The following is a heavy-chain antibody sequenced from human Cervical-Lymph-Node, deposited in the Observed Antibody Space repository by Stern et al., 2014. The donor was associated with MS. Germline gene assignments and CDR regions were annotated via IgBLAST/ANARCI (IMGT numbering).Heavy chain of an antibody. CDR3: ARITVVPGRSEYWFDP. J-gene: IGHJ5*02. Sequence: QVTLRESGPALVKPTQTLTLTCTFSGFSLSTSGMRVSWIRQPPGKALEWLAYIDWDDDKFYSTSLRTRLTISKDTSKNQVVLTMTNMDPVDTATYYCARITVVPGRSEYWFDPWGQGTLVTVSS. CDR2: IDWDDDK. CDR1: GFSLSTSGMR. V-gene: IGHV2-70*04. D-gene: IGHD6-19*01.